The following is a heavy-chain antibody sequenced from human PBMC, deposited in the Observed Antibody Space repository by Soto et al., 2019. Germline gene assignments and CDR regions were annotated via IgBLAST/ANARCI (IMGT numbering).Heavy chain of an antibody. CDR2: IYSGCTT. Sequence: GGSLRLSCAASGFTVSNNYMTWVRQAPGRGLEWVSVIYSGCTTYYAHSVKGRFTISRDNSKNTLYLQLNSLSAADTAVYYCTRAITVSRVFGYWGQGTLVAVSS. CDR3: TRAITVSRVFGY. CDR1: GFTVSNNY. J-gene: IGHJ4*02. D-gene: IGHD4-17*01. V-gene: IGHV3-66*01.